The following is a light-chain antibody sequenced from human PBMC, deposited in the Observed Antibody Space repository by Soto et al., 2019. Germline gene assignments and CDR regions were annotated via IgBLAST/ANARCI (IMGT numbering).Light chain of an antibody. CDR1: QGISSW. J-gene: IGKJ4*01. Sequence: IQMTQSPFSVSASVGDRVTITCRASQGISSWLAWYQKKPGKAPKLLIYAASSLQSGVPSRFSGSGSGTDFTLTISSLQPEDFATYYCQQANSFPLTFGGGTKVEIK. V-gene: IGKV1-12*01. CDR2: AAS. CDR3: QQANSFPLT.